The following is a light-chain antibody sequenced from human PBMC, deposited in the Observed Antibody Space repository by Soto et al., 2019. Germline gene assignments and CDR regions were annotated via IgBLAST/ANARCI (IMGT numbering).Light chain of an antibody. J-gene: IGLJ2*01. CDR1: SSDVGRYNY. V-gene: IGLV2-8*01. Sequence: QSVLTQPPSASGSPGQSVTISCTGTSSDVGRYNYVSWYQQHPGKAPKLMIYEVNKRPSGVPDRFSGSKSGNTASLTVSGLQAEDEADYYCSSYASSNVVFGGGTKLTVL. CDR2: EVN. CDR3: SSYASSNVV.